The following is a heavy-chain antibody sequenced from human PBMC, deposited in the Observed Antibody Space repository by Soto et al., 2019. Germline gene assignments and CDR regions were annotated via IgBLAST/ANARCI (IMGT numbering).Heavy chain of an antibody. CDR1: GGSISSSSYY. Sequence: SETLSLTCTVSGGSISSSSYYWGWIRQPPGKGLEWIGSIYYSGSTYYNPSLKSRVTISVDTSKNQFSLKLSSVTAADTAVYYCARDPFTIFGVVRYYYGMDAWGQGTTVTVSS. CDR2: IYYSGST. V-gene: IGHV4-39*07. CDR3: ARDPFTIFGVVRYYYGMDA. D-gene: IGHD3-3*01. J-gene: IGHJ6*02.